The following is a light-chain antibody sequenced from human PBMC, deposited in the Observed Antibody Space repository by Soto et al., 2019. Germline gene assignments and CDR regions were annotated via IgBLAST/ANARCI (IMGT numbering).Light chain of an antibody. Sequence: QSALTQPPSVSGSPGQSVTISCTGTSSDVGSYNRVSWYQQPPGTAPKLMIYEVSNRPSGVPDRFSGSKSGNTASLTISGLQAEDEDDYYCSSYTSSSTYVFGTGTKLTVI. J-gene: IGLJ1*01. CDR2: EVS. V-gene: IGLV2-18*02. CDR1: SSDVGSYNR. CDR3: SSYTSSSTYV.